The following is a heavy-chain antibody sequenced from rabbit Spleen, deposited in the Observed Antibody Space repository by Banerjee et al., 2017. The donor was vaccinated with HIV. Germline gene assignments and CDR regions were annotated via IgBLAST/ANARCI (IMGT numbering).Heavy chain of an antibody. V-gene: IGHV1S43*01. Sequence: QEQLEESGGGLVKPEGSLTLTCIASGVSFSGDSFSGDSYICWVRQAPGKGLEWIGYIDPVFGITYYANWVNGRFSISRENAQNTVFLQMTSLTAADTATYFCARDSSSSFSSYGMDLWGQGTLVTVS. J-gene: IGHJ6*01. CDR3: ARDSSSSFSSYGMDL. CDR1: GVSFSGDSFSGDSY. CDR2: IDPVFGIT. D-gene: IGHD1-1*01.